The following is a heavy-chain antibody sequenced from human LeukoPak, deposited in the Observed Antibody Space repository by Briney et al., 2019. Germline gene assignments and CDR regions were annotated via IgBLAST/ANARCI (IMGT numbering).Heavy chain of an antibody. CDR2: LSYDGSDK. J-gene: IGHJ4*02. Sequence: PGGSLRLSCAGSGFTFSTYAMHWVRQAPGKGLEWVAGLSYDGSDKHFADSVKGRFTISRDNSKNTLYLQMNSLRAEDTAVYYCAKDPRWFGELLQGTYFDYWGQGTLVTVSS. CDR3: AKDPRWFGELLQGTYFDY. V-gene: IGHV3-30-3*01. D-gene: IGHD3-10*01. CDR1: GFTFSTYA.